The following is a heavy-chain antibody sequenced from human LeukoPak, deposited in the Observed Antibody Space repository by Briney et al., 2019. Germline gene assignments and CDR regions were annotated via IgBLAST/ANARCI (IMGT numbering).Heavy chain of an antibody. J-gene: IGHJ4*02. CDR1: GYTFTSYG. CDR3: ARYYIEGRCFDY. Sequence: ASVKVSCKASGYTFTSYGVNWVRQAPGQGLEWMGWINPNSGGTNYAQKFQGRVTMTRDTSIRTAYMELSRLRSDDTAMYYCARYYIEGRCFDYWGQGTLVTVSS. V-gene: IGHV1-2*02. CDR2: INPNSGGT. D-gene: IGHD3-10*01.